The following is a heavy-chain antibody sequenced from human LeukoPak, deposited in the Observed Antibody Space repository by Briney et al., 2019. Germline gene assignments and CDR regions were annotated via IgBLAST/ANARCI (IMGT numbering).Heavy chain of an antibody. J-gene: IGHJ3*02. CDR2: INPDSGDT. Sequence: WASVKVSCKASGYTFTGYYMHWVRQAPGQGLGWMGSINPDSGDTNYAQNLQGRVTMTRDTSINTAYLDLSRLRSDDTAVYYCAIMGDTFDIWGQGTKVTVSS. CDR1: GYTFTGYY. D-gene: IGHD2-8*01. CDR3: AIMGDTFDI. V-gene: IGHV1-2*02.